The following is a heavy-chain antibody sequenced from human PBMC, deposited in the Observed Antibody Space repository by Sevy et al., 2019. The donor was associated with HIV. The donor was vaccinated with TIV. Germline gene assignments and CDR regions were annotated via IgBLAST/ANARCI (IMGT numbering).Heavy chain of an antibody. Sequence: GGSLRLSCAASGFSFSTYSMNWVRQAPGKGLEWVSYISTSSSTIYYADSVKGRFTISRDNSKNSLYLQMNSLRPEDTALYYCAKDIAGEGSGSYYFDYWGQGTLVTVSS. CDR3: AKDIAGEGSGSYYFDY. J-gene: IGHJ4*02. CDR2: ISTSSSTI. CDR1: GFSFSTYS. D-gene: IGHD3-10*01. V-gene: IGHV3-48*04.